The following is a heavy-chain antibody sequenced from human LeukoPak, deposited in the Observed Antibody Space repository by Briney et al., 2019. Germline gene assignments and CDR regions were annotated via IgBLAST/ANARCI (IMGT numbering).Heavy chain of an antibody. CDR1: GFTFDDYG. J-gene: IGHJ4*02. Sequence: GGSLRLSCAASGFTFDDYGMSWVRQAPGKGLEWVSLISGDGGSTYYADSVKGRFTISRDNSKNSLYLQMNSLRTEDTALYYCAKDKDYGDYLDYWGQGTLVTVSS. V-gene: IGHV3-43*02. CDR3: AKDKDYGDYLDY. CDR2: ISGDGGST. D-gene: IGHD4-17*01.